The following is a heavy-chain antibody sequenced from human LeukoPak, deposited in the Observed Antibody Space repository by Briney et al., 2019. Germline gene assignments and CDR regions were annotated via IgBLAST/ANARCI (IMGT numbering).Heavy chain of an antibody. Sequence: GGSLRLSCAASGFTFSSYSMNWVRQAPGKGLEWVSSISSSSSYIYYADSVKGRFTISRDNAKNLLFLQINSLRVEDTAAYYCARETPRRGETRDGYRWGQGTVVTVSS. J-gene: IGHJ4*02. CDR1: GFTFSSYS. D-gene: IGHD5-24*01. V-gene: IGHV3-21*01. CDR2: ISSSSSYI. CDR3: ARETPRRGETRDGYR.